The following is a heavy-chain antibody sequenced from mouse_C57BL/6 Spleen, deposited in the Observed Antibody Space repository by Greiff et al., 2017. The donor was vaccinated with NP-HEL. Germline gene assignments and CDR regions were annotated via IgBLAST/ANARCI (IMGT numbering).Heavy chain of an antibody. CDR2: INPGSGGT. J-gene: IGHJ4*01. CDR1: GYAFTNYL. D-gene: IGHD4-1*01. Sequence: VQLQQSGAELVRPGTSVKVSCKASGYAFTNYLIEWVKQRPGQGLEWIGVINPGSGGTNYNEKFKGKATLTADKSSSTAYMQLSSLTSEDSAVYFCARPNWDYAMDYWGQGTSVTVSS. V-gene: IGHV1-54*01. CDR3: ARPNWDYAMDY.